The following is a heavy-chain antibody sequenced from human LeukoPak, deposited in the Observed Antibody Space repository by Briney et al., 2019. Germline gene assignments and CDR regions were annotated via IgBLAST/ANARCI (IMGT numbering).Heavy chain of an antibody. Sequence: PSETLSLTCTVSGGSISSYYWSWIRQPPGKGLEWIGYIYYSGSTNYNPSLKSRVTISVDTSNNQFSLKLSSVTAADTAVYYCARDSSGYRRGSFDYWGQGTLVTVSS. D-gene: IGHD3-22*01. CDR3: ARDSSGYRRGSFDY. V-gene: IGHV4-59*01. J-gene: IGHJ4*02. CDR1: GGSISSYY. CDR2: IYYSGST.